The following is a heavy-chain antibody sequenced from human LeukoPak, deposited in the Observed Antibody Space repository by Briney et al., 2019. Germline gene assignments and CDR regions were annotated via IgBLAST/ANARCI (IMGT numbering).Heavy chain of an antibody. J-gene: IGHJ6*03. CDR3: ARGLSIGRGFYYMDV. CDR1: GYTLTSYD. Sequence: ASVKVSCKASGYTLTSYDINWVRQATGQGLEWMGWMNPNSGNTGYAQKFQGRVTMTRNTSISTAYMELSSLRSEDTAVYYCARGLSIGRGFYYMDVWGKGTTVTVSS. V-gene: IGHV1-8*01. CDR2: MNPNSGNT. D-gene: IGHD2/OR15-2a*01.